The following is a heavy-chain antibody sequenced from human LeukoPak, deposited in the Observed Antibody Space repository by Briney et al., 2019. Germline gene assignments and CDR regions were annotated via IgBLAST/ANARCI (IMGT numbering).Heavy chain of an antibody. Sequence: GGSLRLSCTVSGFIFSDSWMAWIRQAPGKGLEWVAIIEKNGSGKNYVDSVKGRFIISRDNAKNSLFLQTDSLRAEDTAVYYCARSVSWVDTVMVTWYFDYWGQGTLVTVSS. V-gene: IGHV3-7*03. J-gene: IGHJ4*02. D-gene: IGHD5-18*01. CDR2: IEKNGSGK. CDR1: GFIFSDSW. CDR3: ARSVSWVDTVMVTWYFDY.